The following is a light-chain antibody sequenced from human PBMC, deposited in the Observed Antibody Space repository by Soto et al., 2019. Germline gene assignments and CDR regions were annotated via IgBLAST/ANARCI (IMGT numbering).Light chain of an antibody. V-gene: IGLV1-51*01. CDR2: DSS. J-gene: IGLJ2*01. CDR3: GTWDTSLSAVV. Sequence: QSVLTQPPSVSAAPGQTVTISCSGSSSNIGNNYVSWYKQVPGTAPKLLIFDSSKRHSGTPDRIFGSKSGTSATLGITGLQTGDEADYFCGTWDTSLSAVVFGGGTKLTVL. CDR1: SSNIGNNY.